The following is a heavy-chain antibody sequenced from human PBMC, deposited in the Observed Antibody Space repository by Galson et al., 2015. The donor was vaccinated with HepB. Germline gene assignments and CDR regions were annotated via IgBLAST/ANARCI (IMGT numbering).Heavy chain of an antibody. D-gene: IGHD2-15*01. CDR3: ARDRSEYYFDY. J-gene: IGHJ4*02. CDR2: IYYAGST. V-gene: IGHV4-31*03. CDR1: GDSITSGGYY. Sequence: TLSLTCTVSGDSITSGGYYWSWTRQHPGEGLEWIGYIYYAGSTYYNPSLKSRVTISVDTSKNQFSLKLSSVTAADTAMYYCARDRSEYYFDYWGQGTLVTVSS.